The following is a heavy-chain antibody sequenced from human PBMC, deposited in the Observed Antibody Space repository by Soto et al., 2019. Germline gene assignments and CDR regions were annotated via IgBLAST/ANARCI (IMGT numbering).Heavy chain of an antibody. V-gene: IGHV3-23*01. CDR2: ISGSGGST. CDR1: GFTFSRYA. Sequence: GGSLRLSCAASGFTFSRYAMSWVRQAPGKGLEWVSAISGSGGSTYYADSVKGRFTISSDNSKNTLYLQMNSLRAEDTAVYYCAKVHYYDSSGYYLFDYWGQGTLVTVSS. D-gene: IGHD3-22*01. CDR3: AKVHYYDSSGYYLFDY. J-gene: IGHJ4*02.